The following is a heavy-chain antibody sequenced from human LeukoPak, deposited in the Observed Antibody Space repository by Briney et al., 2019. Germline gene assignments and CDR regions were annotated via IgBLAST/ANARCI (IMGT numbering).Heavy chain of an antibody. D-gene: IGHD4-17*01. J-gene: IGHJ4*02. CDR3: ARGRYNDYGFDY. CDR2: LFYSGST. CDR1: GGSISSYY. Sequence: NPSETLSLTCTVSGGSISSYYWSWIRQPPGKELEWIGYLFYSGSTNYNPSFKSRVTMSVDTSKNQFSLKLNSMTAADTAVYFCARGRYNDYGFDYWGQGTLVTVSS. V-gene: IGHV4-59*01.